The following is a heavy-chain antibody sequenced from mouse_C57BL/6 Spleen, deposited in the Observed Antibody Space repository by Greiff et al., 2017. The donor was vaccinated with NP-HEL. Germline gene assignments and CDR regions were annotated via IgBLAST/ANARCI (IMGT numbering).Heavy chain of an antibody. Sequence: EVQLQQSGPELVKPGASVKMSCKASGYTFTDYNMHWVKQSHGKSLEWIGYINPNNGGTSYNQKFKGKATLTVNKSYSTAYMELRSLTSEDSAVYYCARNLYYDYDKGFAYWGQGTLVTVSA. CDR1: GYTFTDYN. CDR2: INPNNGGT. V-gene: IGHV1-22*01. CDR3: ARNLYYDYDKGFAY. D-gene: IGHD2-4*01. J-gene: IGHJ3*01.